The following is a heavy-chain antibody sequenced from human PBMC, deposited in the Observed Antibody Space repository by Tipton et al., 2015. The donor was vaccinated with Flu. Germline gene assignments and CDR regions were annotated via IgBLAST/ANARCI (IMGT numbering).Heavy chain of an antibody. CDR2: IYTTGST. D-gene: IGHD3-10*01. J-gene: IGHJ5*01. Sequence: GLVKPSETLSLTCTVSGGSINCYYWTWIRQSAGKGLEWLGRIYTTGSTNYNPSLTSRVTMSLDTSENQLSLKLSSVTAADTAVYYCARGSGLGTYMIFDFWGQGTLVTVSS. CDR1: GGSINCYY. V-gene: IGHV4-4*07. CDR3: ARGSGLGTYMIFDF.